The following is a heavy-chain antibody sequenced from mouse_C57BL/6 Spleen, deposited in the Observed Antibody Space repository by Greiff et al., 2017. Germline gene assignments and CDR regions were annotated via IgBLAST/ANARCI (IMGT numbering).Heavy chain of an antibody. D-gene: IGHD4-1*01. CDR3: ARREETGPFAY. J-gene: IGHJ3*01. CDR1: GFTFSDYG. CDR2: ISSGSSTI. Sequence: EVKLMESGGGLVKPGGSLKLSCAASGFTFSDYGMHWVRQAPEKGLEWVAYISSGSSTIYYADTVKGRFTISRDNAKNTLFLQMTSLRSEDTAMYYCARREETGPFAYWGQGTLVTVSA. V-gene: IGHV5-17*01.